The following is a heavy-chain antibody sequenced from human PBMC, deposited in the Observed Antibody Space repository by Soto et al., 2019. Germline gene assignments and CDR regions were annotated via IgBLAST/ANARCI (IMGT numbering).Heavy chain of an antibody. CDR1: EFTFSNYW. CDR3: AGELPDWYSPGFDF. CDR2: IKEDGSEK. V-gene: IGHV3-7*01. Sequence: EVQLVESGGGLVQPGGSLRLSCAASEFTFSNYWMSWVRQAPGKGLEWVANIKEDGSEKYYVDSVKGRFTISRDNAKNALYLEVNGLRAEDTAVDYWAGELPDWYSPGFDFWGQGTLVTVPS. D-gene: IGHD6-13*01. J-gene: IGHJ4*02.